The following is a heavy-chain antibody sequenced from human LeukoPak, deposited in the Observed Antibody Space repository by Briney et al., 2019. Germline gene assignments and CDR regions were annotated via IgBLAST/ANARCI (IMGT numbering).Heavy chain of an antibody. CDR2: IYSGGNT. D-gene: IGHD2/OR15-2a*01. CDR1: GFTVSINS. CDR3: ARRAGEYSHPYDY. J-gene: IGHJ4*02. Sequence: GALRLSCTVSGFTVSINSMSWVRQAPGKGLEWVSFIYSGGNTHYSDSVKGRFTISRDNSKNTLYLQMNSLRAEDTAVYYCARRAGEYSHPYDYWGQGTLVTVSS. V-gene: IGHV3-53*01.